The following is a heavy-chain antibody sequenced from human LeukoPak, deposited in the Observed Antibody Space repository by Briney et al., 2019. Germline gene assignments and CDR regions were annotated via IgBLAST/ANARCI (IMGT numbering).Heavy chain of an antibody. D-gene: IGHD2-15*01. Sequence: GGSLRLSCAASGFTFSSYSMNWVRQAPGKGLEWVSSISSSSSYIYYADSVKGRFTISRDNAKNSLYLQMNSLRAEDTAVYYCARVLLYSLHAFDIWGQGTTVTVSS. CDR2: ISSSSSYI. V-gene: IGHV3-21*01. CDR3: ARVLLYSLHAFDI. CDR1: GFTFSSYS. J-gene: IGHJ3*02.